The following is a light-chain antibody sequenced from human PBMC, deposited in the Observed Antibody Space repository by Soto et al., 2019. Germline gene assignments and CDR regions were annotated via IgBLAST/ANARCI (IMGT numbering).Light chain of an antibody. CDR2: GAS. Sequence: EIVLTQSPATLSVSAGGTVTLSCRASQSIRTNVAWYQQIPGQAPRLLVYGASTRATGVPARFSGSGSGIEFTLTISSLQSEDSAFYYCQQYNNWPPAFGPGTKVDIK. J-gene: IGKJ3*01. V-gene: IGKV3-15*01. CDR3: QQYNNWPPA. CDR1: QSIRTN.